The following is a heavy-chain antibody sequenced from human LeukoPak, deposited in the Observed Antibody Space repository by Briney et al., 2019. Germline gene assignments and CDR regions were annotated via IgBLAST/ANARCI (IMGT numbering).Heavy chain of an antibody. CDR3: AKVSDPRELDAFDI. J-gene: IGHJ3*02. D-gene: IGHD1-26*01. CDR1: GFTFDDYG. V-gene: IGHV3-20*04. Sequence: GGSLRLSCAASGFTFDDYGMSWVRQAPGKGLEWVSGINWNGSSTGYADSVKGRFTISRDNAKNSLYLQMNSLRAEDTALYYCAKVSDPRELDAFDIWGQGTMVTVSS. CDR2: INWNGSST.